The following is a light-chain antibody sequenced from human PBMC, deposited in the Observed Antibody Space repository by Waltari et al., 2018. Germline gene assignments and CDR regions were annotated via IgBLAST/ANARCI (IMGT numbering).Light chain of an antibody. CDR2: DVS. Sequence: QSALPQPASVSGSPGQSITISCTGTSSDVGGYNYVPWYQQHPGKAPQLMIYDVSNRPSGVSNRFSGSKSGNTASLTISGLQAEDEADYYCSSYTSSSTLVFGGGTKLTVL. CDR3: SSYTSSSTLV. CDR1: SSDVGGYNY. V-gene: IGLV2-14*03. J-gene: IGLJ2*01.